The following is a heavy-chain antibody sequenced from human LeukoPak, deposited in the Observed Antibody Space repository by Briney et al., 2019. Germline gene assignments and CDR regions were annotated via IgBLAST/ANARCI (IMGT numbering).Heavy chain of an antibody. CDR3: ARKKYTATWASPLDH. V-gene: IGHV4-59*08. J-gene: IGHJ4*01. D-gene: IGHD6-6*01. CDR1: GGSISSYY. Sequence: SETLSLTCTVSGGSISSYYWSWIRQPPGKGLGWIGYMYYSGITNYNPSLKSRVTISADTSKNQFSLHLSSVTAADTAVYYCARKKYTATWASPLDHWGPGTLVTVSS. CDR2: MYYSGIT.